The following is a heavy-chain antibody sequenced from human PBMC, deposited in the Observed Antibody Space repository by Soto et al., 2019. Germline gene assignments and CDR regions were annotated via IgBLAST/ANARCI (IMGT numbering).Heavy chain of an antibody. J-gene: IGHJ3*02. CDR2: ITGSGFQT. V-gene: IGHV3-23*01. CDR3: AKESYGTSRGSFDI. Sequence: EAQLLESGGALVQPGGSLRLSCAASRFTFSNYAMNWVRQAPGKGLEWVSGITGSGFQTFYADSVKGRFTISRDNSKNTVYLQRSSLRAEDTAIYYCAKESYGTSRGSFDIWGQGTTVSVSS. CDR1: RFTFSNYA. D-gene: IGHD2-2*01.